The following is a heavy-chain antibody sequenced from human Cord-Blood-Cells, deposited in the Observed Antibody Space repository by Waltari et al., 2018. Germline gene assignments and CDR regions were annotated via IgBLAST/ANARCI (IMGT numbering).Heavy chain of an antibody. CDR3: ARVGAAAGRTDAFDI. D-gene: IGHD6-13*01. J-gene: IGHJ3*02. CDR1: GYTFTRSD. CDR2: MNPNSGNT. Sequence: QVQLVQAGAEVKQPGASLKGSCKASGYTFTRSDINWVRQATGQGLEWMGWMNPNSGNTGYAQKFQGRVNITRNTSISTAYMELSSLRSEDTAVYYCARVGAAAGRTDAFDIWGQGTMVTVSS. V-gene: IGHV1-8*03.